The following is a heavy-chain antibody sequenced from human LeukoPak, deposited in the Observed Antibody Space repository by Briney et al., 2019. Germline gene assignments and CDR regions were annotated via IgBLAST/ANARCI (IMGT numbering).Heavy chain of an antibody. Sequence: SQTLSLTCTVSGGSISSGDYYWSWIRQPPGKGLEWIGYIYYSGSTYYNPSLKSRVTMSVDTSKNQFSLKLSSVIVADTAVYYCASDRYVDAAMAVDYYFDYWGQGTLVTVSS. CDR2: IYYSGST. J-gene: IGHJ4*02. V-gene: IGHV4-30-4*08. CDR3: ASDRYVDAAMAVDYYFDY. D-gene: IGHD5-18*01. CDR1: GGSISSGDYY.